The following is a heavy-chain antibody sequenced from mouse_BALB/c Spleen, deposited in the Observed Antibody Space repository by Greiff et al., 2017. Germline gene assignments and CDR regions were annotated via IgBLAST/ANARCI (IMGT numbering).Heavy chain of an antibody. CDR2: IWGDGST. V-gene: IGHV2-6-7*01. CDR3: ASLWLRRGAMDY. D-gene: IGHD2-2*01. J-gene: IGHJ4*01. Sequence: VQLQQSGPGLVAPSQSLSITCTVSGFSLTGYGVNWVRQPPGKGLEWLGMIWGDGSTDYNSALKSRMSISKDNSKSQVFLKMNSLQTDDTARYYCASLWLRRGAMDYWGQGTSVTVSS. CDR1: GFSLTGYG.